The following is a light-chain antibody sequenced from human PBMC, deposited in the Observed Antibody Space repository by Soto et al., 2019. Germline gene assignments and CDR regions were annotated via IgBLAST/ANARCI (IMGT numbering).Light chain of an antibody. Sequence: EIVFTQSPATLSLSPGGSATLSCRASQSVSSTYFAWYRQKPGQAPRLLIFSASTRATGIPDRFRGSGSGTDFTLTISRLEPEDFAVYYCHQYATSPRKFGQGTKVDIK. CDR1: QSVSSTY. CDR2: SAS. J-gene: IGKJ1*01. CDR3: HQYATSPRK. V-gene: IGKV3-20*01.